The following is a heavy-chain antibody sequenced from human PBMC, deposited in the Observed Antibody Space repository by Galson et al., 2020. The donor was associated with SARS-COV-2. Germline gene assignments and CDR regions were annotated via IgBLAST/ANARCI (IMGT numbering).Heavy chain of an antibody. Sequence: GGSLRPSCAAPGFTFSSYSMNWVRQAPGKGLEWVSSISSSSSYIYYADSVKGRFTISRDNAKNSLYLQINSLTAEDTAVYYCASSLGRVDYWGQGTLVTVSS. CDR3: ASSLGRVDY. J-gene: IGHJ4*02. CDR1: GFTFSSYS. V-gene: IGHV3-21*01. CDR2: ISSSSSYI. D-gene: IGHD1-26*01.